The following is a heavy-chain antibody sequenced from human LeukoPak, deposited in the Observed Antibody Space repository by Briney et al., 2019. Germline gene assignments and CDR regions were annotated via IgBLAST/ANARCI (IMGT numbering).Heavy chain of an antibody. J-gene: IGHJ4*02. V-gene: IGHV3-23*01. Sequence: PGESLRLSCVASGLTIGSRYMNWVRQAPGKGLEWVSAISGSGGSTYYADSVKGRFTISRDNSKNTLYLQMNSLRAEDTAVYYCAKQWEMATISDYWGQGTLVTVSS. CDR2: ISGSGGST. CDR1: GLTIGSRY. CDR3: AKQWEMATISDY. D-gene: IGHD5-24*01.